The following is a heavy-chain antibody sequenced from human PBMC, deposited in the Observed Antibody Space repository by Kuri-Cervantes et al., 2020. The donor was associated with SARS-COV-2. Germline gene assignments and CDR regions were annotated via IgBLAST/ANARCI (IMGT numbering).Heavy chain of an antibody. D-gene: IGHD3-10*01. J-gene: IGHJ4*02. CDR1: GFTFSSYA. Sequence: GESLKISCAASGFTFSSYAMHWVRQAPGKGLEWVSAISGSGGSTYYADSVKGRFTISRDNSKNTLYLQMNSLRAEDTAVYYCARDLAGGYGSGSEFDYWGQGTLVTVSS. CDR2: ISGSGGST. V-gene: IGHV3-23*01. CDR3: ARDLAGGYGSGSEFDY.